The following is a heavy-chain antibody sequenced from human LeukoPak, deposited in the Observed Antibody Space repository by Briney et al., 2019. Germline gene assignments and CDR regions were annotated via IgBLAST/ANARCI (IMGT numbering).Heavy chain of an antibody. J-gene: IGHJ4*02. CDR2: INSDGATT. Sequence: GGSLRLSCAASRFNVNNYWMHWVRQAPGKGLVWVSRINSDGATTNYAASVKGRFTISRDNAKNTLYLQMNGLRAEDTAVYYCARGIVGPTGDYWGQGTLVTVSS. CDR1: RFNVNNYW. CDR3: ARGIVGPTGDY. D-gene: IGHD1-26*01. V-gene: IGHV3-74*01.